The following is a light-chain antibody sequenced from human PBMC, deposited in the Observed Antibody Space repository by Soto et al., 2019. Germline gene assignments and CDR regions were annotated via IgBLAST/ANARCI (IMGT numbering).Light chain of an antibody. J-gene: IGKJ4*01. Sequence: DIHLTQSPSSLSAAVGDRVTITCRASQAILTFLHWYQKKPGKAPNLLVYGASSLHSGVPSRFSGSGSGTDFTLTISGLQPEDFASYYCRQSFSNVLTFGGGTKVDIK. CDR2: GAS. CDR1: QAILTF. V-gene: IGKV1-39*01. CDR3: RQSFSNVLT.